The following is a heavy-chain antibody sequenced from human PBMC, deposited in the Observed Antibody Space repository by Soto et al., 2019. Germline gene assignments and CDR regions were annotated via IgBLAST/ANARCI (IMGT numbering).Heavy chain of an antibody. CDR3: ARVEPTYYYDSSGYSLDY. Sequence: ASVKVSCKASGYNFTGYYMHWVRQAPGQGLECMRWINPNSGGTNYAQKFQDRVTMTRDTSISTAYMELSRLRSDDTAVYYCARVEPTYYYDSSGYSLDYWGQGTLVTVSS. D-gene: IGHD3-22*01. V-gene: IGHV1-2*02. CDR1: GYNFTGYY. CDR2: INPNSGGT. J-gene: IGHJ4*02.